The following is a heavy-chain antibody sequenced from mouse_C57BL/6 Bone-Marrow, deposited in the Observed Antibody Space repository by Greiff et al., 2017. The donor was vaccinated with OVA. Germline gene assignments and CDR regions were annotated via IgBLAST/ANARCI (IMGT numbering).Heavy chain of an antibody. CDR3: TTEPEPFTTVVPL. Sequence: VQLQQSGAELVRPGASVKLSCTASGFNIKDDYMHWVKQRPEQGLEWIGWIDPENGDTEYASKFQGKATITADTSSNTAYLQLSSLTSEDTAVYYCTTEPEPFTTVVPLWGQGTTLTVSS. CDR2: IDPENGDT. D-gene: IGHD1-1*01. J-gene: IGHJ2*01. V-gene: IGHV14-4*01. CDR1: GFNIKDDY.